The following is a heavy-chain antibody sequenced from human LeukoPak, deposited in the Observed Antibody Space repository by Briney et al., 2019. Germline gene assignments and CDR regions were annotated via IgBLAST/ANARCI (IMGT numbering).Heavy chain of an antibody. CDR3: VRTEYYYDSSGYYLLDY. Sequence: GASVKVSCKASGYTFTSYGISWVRQAPGQGLEWMGWISAYNGDTNYAQKLQGRVTMTTDTSTSTAYMELRSLRSDDTAVYYCVRTEYYYDSSGYYLLDYWGQGTLVTVSS. CDR2: ISAYNGDT. V-gene: IGHV1-18*01. D-gene: IGHD3-22*01. CDR1: GYTFTSYG. J-gene: IGHJ4*02.